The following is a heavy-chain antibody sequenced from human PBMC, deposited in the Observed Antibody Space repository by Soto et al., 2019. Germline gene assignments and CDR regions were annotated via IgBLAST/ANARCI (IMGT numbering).Heavy chain of an antibody. CDR3: ARDRAYYDFWSGYYSYYYYGMDV. CDR2: INHSGST. J-gene: IGHJ6*02. CDR1: GGSFSGYY. Sequence: SETLSLTCAVYGGSFSGYYWSWIRQPPGKGLEWIGEINHSGSTNYNPSLKSRVTISVDTSKNQFSLKLSSVTAADTAVYYCARDRAYYDFWSGYYSYYYYGMDVWGQGTTV. D-gene: IGHD3-3*01. V-gene: IGHV4-34*01.